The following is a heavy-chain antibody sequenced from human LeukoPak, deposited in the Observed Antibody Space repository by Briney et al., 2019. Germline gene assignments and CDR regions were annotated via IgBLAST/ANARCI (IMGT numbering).Heavy chain of an antibody. CDR3: AREGRGYKVAKFDY. J-gene: IGHJ4*02. V-gene: IGHV3-7*01. CDR1: DFSFTTYA. Sequence: GGSLRLSCAASDFSFTTYAMSWVRQAPGKGLEWVANIKQDGSEKYYVDSVKGRFTISRDNAKNSLYLQMNSLRAEDTAVYYCAREGRGYKVAKFDYWGQGTLVTVSS. CDR2: IKQDGSEK. D-gene: IGHD3-22*01.